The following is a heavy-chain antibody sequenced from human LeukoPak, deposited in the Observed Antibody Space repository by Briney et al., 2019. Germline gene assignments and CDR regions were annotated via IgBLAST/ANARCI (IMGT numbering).Heavy chain of an antibody. J-gene: IGHJ4*02. Sequence: SETLSLTCAVYGGSFSGYYWSWIRQPPGKGLEWIGEINHSGSTNYNPSLKSRVTISVDTSKNQFSLKLSSVTAADTAVYYCARHWTPYFDYWGQGTLVTVSS. V-gene: IGHV4-34*01. D-gene: IGHD3/OR15-3a*01. CDR1: GGSFSGYY. CDR2: INHSGST. CDR3: ARHWTPYFDY.